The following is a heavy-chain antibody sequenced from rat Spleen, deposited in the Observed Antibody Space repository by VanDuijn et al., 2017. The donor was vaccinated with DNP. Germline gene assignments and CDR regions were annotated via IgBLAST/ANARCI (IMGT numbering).Heavy chain of an antibody. CDR3: TSNPHIRTAAPFDY. CDR2: LSNTGDST. Sequence: EVQLVESGGGLVQPGRSLKLSCAASGFTFSDYYMAWLRQAPSKGLEWVASLSNTGDSTYYPDSVKGRFSISRENAKSTLYLQVNSLRSEDTATYYCTSNPHIRTAAPFDYWGRGVMVTVSS. V-gene: IGHV5S23*01. CDR1: GFTFSDYY. D-gene: IGHD3-8*01. J-gene: IGHJ2*01.